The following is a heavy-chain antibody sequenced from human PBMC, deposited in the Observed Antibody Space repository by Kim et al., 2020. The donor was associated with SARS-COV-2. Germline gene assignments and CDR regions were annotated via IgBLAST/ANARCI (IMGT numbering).Heavy chain of an antibody. Sequence: SQTLSLTCAISGDSVSSNSAAWNWIRQSPSRGLEWLGRTYYRSKWYNDYAVSVKSRITINPDTSKNQFSLQLNSVTPEDTAVYYCARDRLLRGEYSSSWYLYYYYGMDVWGQGTTVTVSS. CDR3: ARDRLLRGEYSSSWYLYYYYGMDV. J-gene: IGHJ6*02. D-gene: IGHD6-13*01. CDR2: TYYRSKWYN. V-gene: IGHV6-1*01. CDR1: GDSVSSNSAA.